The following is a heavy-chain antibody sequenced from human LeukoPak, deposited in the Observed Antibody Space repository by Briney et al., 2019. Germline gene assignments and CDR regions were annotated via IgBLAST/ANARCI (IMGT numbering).Heavy chain of an antibody. CDR1: GFTFSSYG. V-gene: IGHV4-34*01. Sequence: GSLRLSCAASGFTFSSYGMHWVRQPPGKGLEWIGEINHSGSTNYNPSLKSRVTISVDTSKNQFSLKLSSVTAADTAVYYCARPVSGSSGWYYNYWGQGTLVTVSS. CDR2: INHSGST. D-gene: IGHD6-19*01. CDR3: ARPVSGSSGWYYNY. J-gene: IGHJ4*02.